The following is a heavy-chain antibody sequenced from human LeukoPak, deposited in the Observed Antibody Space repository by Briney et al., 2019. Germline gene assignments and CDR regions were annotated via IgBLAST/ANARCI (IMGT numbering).Heavy chain of an antibody. CDR3: AKEIFSGLLYIDY. Sequence: GGSLRLSCTVSGFTFGDYAINWVRQAPGKGLEWVSAITDAVGSTHYADSVKGRFTISSDNSKNTVYLQMNSLRPEDMAVYYCAKEIFSGLLYIDYWGQGTLVTVSS. J-gene: IGHJ4*02. V-gene: IGHV3-23*01. CDR2: ITDAVGST. CDR1: GFTFGDYA. D-gene: IGHD5-12*01.